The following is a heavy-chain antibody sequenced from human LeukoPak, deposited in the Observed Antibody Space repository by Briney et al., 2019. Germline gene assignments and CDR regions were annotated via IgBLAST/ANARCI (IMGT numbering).Heavy chain of an antibody. CDR3: ARDGRQWVPLNWFDP. CDR1: GYTFNTYG. D-gene: IGHD6-19*01. V-gene: IGHV1-18*04. CDR2: ISAYNGNT. Sequence: GASVKVSCKASGYTFNTYGINWVRQAPGQGLEWMGWISAYNGNTNYAQNIQGRITLTTDTSTSTAYMELTSLRFDDTAVYYCARDGRQWVPLNWFDPWGQGTLVIVSS. J-gene: IGHJ5*02.